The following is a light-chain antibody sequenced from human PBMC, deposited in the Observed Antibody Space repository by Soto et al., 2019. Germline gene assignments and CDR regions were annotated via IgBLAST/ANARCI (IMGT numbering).Light chain of an antibody. CDR2: EVS. CDR1: SSDIGTYNF. CDR3: SSYTSSSSYVV. V-gene: IGLV2-14*01. J-gene: IGLJ2*01. Sequence: QSALTQSASVSGSPGQSITISCTGTSSDIGTYNFVSWYQQHPGKTPKLMIYEVSNRPSGVSNRFSGSKSGNTASLTISGLPAEDEADYYCSSYTSSSSYVVFGGGTKVTVL.